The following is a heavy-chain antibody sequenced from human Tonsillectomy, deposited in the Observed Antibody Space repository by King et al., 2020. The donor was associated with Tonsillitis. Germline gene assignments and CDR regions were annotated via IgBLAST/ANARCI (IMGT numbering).Heavy chain of an antibody. V-gene: IGHV4-39*01. CDR1: GGSIRSNAYY. D-gene: IGHD4/OR15-4a*01. CDR2: IHSSGST. J-gene: IGHJ4*02. Sequence: QLQESGPGLVKPSETLSLTCNVSGGSIRSNAYYWGYIRQPPGKGLEWIGSIHSSGSTYYNPSLKNRVTISVDTSKNQFFLKLSSVTAADTAVYYCARSDVYGDPTYDYWGQGTLVTVSS. CDR3: ARSDVYGDPTYDY.